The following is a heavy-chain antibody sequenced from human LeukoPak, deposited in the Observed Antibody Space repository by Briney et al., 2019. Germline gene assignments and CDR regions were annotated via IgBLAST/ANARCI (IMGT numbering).Heavy chain of an antibody. V-gene: IGHV3-23*01. CDR3: AKVTGGDMITYGGLDY. D-gene: IGHD3-16*01. CDR1: GFTFSGYA. CDR2: IIGSGDTT. J-gene: IGHJ4*02. Sequence: GGSLRLSCAASGFTFSGYAMSWVRQAPGKGLEWVSAIIGSGDTTYYAASVKGRLTISRDNSKNTLYLQMNSLRAEDTAVYYCAKVTGGDMITYGGLDYWGLGTLVTVSS.